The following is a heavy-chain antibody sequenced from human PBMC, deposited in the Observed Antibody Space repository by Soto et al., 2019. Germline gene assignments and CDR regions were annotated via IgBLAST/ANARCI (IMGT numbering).Heavy chain of an antibody. D-gene: IGHD2-15*01. J-gene: IGHJ5*02. CDR1: GFTFSSYE. CDR3: AKGSVQWCSPSGPCYPLDL. V-gene: IGHV3-48*03. Sequence: GGSLRLFCAASGFTFSSYEMNWVRQAPGKGLEWISYISPNSTTIYYSGSVKGRFTMSRDNSKNIVYLQMNSLRVGDTARYYCAKGSVQWCSPSGPCYPLDLWGQGVPVTGSS. CDR2: ISPNSTTI.